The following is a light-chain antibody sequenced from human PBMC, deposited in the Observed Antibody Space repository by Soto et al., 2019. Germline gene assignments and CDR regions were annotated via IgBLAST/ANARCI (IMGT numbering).Light chain of an antibody. CDR1: LPISNK. V-gene: IGKV3-15*01. J-gene: IGKJ4*01. CDR2: GAS. Sequence: DIVLTQSPATLSVSPGERATLSCRASLPISNKLVWYQQRPGQSLRLLIYGASARAHGVPARFSGSGSGTEFTLTISSLQSEDLAVYYCQQYENWPPAVTFGGGTNVEIK. CDR3: QQYENWPPAVT.